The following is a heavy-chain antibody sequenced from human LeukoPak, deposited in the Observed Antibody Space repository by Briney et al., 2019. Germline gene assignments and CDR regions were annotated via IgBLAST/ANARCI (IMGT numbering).Heavy chain of an antibody. CDR3: ARVNLRGSQYNWFDP. V-gene: IGHV1-69*04. CDR1: GGTFSSYA. Sequence: SVKVSCKASGGTFSSYAISWVRQAPGQGLEWMGRIIPILGIANYAQKFQGRLTITADKSTATVYMELSGLKSDDTAVYYCARVNLRGSQYNWFDPWGQGTLVTVSS. D-gene: IGHD1-26*01. J-gene: IGHJ5*02. CDR2: IIPILGIA.